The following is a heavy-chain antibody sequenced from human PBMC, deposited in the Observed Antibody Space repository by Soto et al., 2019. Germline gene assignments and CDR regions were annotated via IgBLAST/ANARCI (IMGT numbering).Heavy chain of an antibody. CDR2: LYTGTDT. Sequence: PGGSLRLSCAASGFTVSSTYLTWARQAPGKGLEWVAILYTGTDTVYADSVKGRFTISRDSSKNTFYLQMNSLRAEDTAMYFCATSRYTGTYSGRFLDYWGQGSLVTVSS. D-gene: IGHD1-26*01. CDR3: ATSRYTGTYSGRFLDY. J-gene: IGHJ4*02. CDR1: GFTVSSTY. V-gene: IGHV3-53*01.